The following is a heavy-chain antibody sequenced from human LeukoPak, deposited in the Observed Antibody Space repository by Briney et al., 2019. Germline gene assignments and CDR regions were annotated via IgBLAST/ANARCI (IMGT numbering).Heavy chain of an antibody. CDR3: ARYHSGYEWGPFHY. CDR1: GYTFTSYG. Sequence: ASVKVSCKASGYTFTSYGISWERQAPGQGLEWIGWISAYNGNTNYAQKLQGRVTMTTDTSTSTAYMELRSLRSDDTAVYYCARYHSGYEWGPFHYWGQGTLVTVSS. D-gene: IGHD5-12*01. V-gene: IGHV1-18*01. CDR2: ISAYNGNT. J-gene: IGHJ4*02.